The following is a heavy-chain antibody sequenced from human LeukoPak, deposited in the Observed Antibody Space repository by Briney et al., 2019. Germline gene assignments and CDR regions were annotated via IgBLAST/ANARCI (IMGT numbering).Heavy chain of an antibody. CDR1: GGSISSNDYY. J-gene: IGHJ4*02. D-gene: IGHD6-25*01. CDR2: FYNRGNT. V-gene: IGHV4-39*02. CDR3: ARLRSGSYYFDY. Sequence: SETLSLTCTVSGGSISSNDYYWGWIRQPPGKGLEWIGNFYNRGNTNYSPSLKSRITISVDTSKNHLTLKLSSVTAADTAAYFCARLRSGSYYFDYWGQGTLVTVSS.